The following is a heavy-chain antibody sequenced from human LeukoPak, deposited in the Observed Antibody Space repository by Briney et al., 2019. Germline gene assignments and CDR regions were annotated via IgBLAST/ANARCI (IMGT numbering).Heavy chain of an antibody. CDR3: ARVHSYGYLDY. J-gene: IGHJ4*02. V-gene: IGHV4-38-2*01. Sequence: SETLSLTCAVSGYSISSGYYWGWIRQPPGKGLEWIGSIYHSGSTYYNPSLKSRVTISVDTSKNQFSLKLSSVTAADTAVYYCARVHSYGYLDYWGQGTLVTVSS. CDR1: GYSISSGYY. CDR2: IYHSGST. D-gene: IGHD5-18*01.